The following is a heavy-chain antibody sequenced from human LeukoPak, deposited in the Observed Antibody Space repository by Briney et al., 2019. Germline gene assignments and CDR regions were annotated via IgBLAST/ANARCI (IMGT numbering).Heavy chain of an antibody. CDR3: ARGFHYDFWSGSYYYDY. D-gene: IGHD3-3*01. V-gene: IGHV3-72*01. CDR2: ITNKPKSYNT. J-gene: IGHJ4*02. CDR1: GFTFSDHY. Sequence: GFLRLSCAASGFTFSDHYMDWVRQAPRKGLEWVGRITNKPKSYNTEYAASVKGRFTISRDDSKNSLYLQMNSLKTEDTAVYYCARGFHYDFWSGSYYYDYWGQGTLVTVSS.